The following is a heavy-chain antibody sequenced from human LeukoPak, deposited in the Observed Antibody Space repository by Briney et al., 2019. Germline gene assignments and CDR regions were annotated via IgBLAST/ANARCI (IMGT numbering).Heavy chain of an antibody. CDR1: GFTFSSYA. CDR3: AKGMPDYDILTGPFDY. CDR2: ISGSGGST. Sequence: PGGSLRLSCAASGFTFSSYAMSWVRQAPGKGLEWVSAISGSGGSTYYADSVKARFTISRDNSKNTLYLQMNSLRAEDTAVYYCAKGMPDYDILTGPFDYWGQGTLVTVSS. J-gene: IGHJ4*02. V-gene: IGHV3-23*01. D-gene: IGHD3-9*01.